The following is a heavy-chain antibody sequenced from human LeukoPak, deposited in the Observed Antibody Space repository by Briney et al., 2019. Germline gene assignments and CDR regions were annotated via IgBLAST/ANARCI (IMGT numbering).Heavy chain of an antibody. Sequence: GGSLRLSCAASGFTFSSFEMKWVRQAPGKGLEWVSYISSGGSTIHYADSVKGRFTISRDNAKNSLYLQMNSLRAEDTAVYYCAKDLWWFGEFPNVFDIWGQGTMVTVSS. V-gene: IGHV3-48*03. CDR1: GFTFSSFE. CDR3: AKDLWWFGEFPNVFDI. J-gene: IGHJ3*02. D-gene: IGHD3-10*01. CDR2: ISSGGSTI.